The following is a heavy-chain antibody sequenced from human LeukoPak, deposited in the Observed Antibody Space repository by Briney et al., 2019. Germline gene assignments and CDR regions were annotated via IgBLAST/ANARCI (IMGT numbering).Heavy chain of an antibody. CDR1: GFSLSTSGVG. J-gene: IGHJ6*03. CDR3: ARQPGIAAAGWNYYYYMDV. CDR2: IYWDDDK. Sequence: SGPTRVNPTQTLTLTCTFSGFSLSTSGVGVGWIRQPPGKALEWLALIYWDDDKRYSPSLKSRLTITKDTSKNQVVLTMTNMDPVDTATYYCARQPGIAAAGWNYYYYMDVWGKGTTVTVSS. D-gene: IGHD6-13*01. V-gene: IGHV2-5*02.